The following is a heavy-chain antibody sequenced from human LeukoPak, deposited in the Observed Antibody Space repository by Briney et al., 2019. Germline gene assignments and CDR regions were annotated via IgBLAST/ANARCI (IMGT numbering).Heavy chain of an antibody. V-gene: IGHV4-4*07. J-gene: IGHJ4*02. D-gene: IGHD6-13*01. CDR1: GGSISSYD. CDR3: ASRPTYSSSWYFDY. CDR2: IYSSGST. Sequence: PSETLSLTCTVSGGSISSYDWSWIRQAAGKGLEWIGRIYSSGSTNYNPSLKSRVTMSVDTSKNQFSLKLRSVTAADTAVYYCASRPTYSSSWYFDYWGQGTLVTVSS.